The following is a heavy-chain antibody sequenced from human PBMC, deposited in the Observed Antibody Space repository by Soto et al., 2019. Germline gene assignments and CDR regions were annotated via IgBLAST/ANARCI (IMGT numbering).Heavy chain of an antibody. J-gene: IGHJ3*02. CDR3: TKPEYGDYDAFDI. CDR2: IYYSGST. Sequence: LSLTCTVSGGSISSSSYYWGWIRQPPGKGLEWIGSIYYSGSTYYNPSLKSRVTISVDTSKNQFSLKLSSVTAADTAVYYCTKPEYGDYDAFDIWGQGTMVTV. V-gene: IGHV4-39*01. D-gene: IGHD4-17*01. CDR1: GGSISSSSYY.